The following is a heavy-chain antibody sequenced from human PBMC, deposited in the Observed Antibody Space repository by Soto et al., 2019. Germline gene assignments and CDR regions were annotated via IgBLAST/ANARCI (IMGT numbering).Heavy chain of an antibody. J-gene: IGHJ4*02. CDR2: TDSGGYV. Sequence: GGPRMLSCAASGFSYSDVYMSWVRQAQGKGLEWVSATDSGGYVYYADSVKGRFNIARDNFRNKLKLQMESLRAEDTAVSYCAKGPERPSLSDNWCPGTMVNVS. CDR1: GFSYSDVY. CDR3: AKGPERPSLSDN. V-gene: IGHV3-53*01.